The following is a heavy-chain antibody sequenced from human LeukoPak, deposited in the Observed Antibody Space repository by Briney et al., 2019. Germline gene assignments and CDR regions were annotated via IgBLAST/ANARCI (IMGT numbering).Heavy chain of an antibody. CDR2: INPNTGVT. J-gene: IGHJ4*02. Sequence: ASVKVSCKASGYTFTGYYMHWVRQAPGQGLEWMGWINPNTGVTNYAQKLQGRITMTRDTSISTAYMELSRLTSDDTAVYYCARGRLERLRNDFDYWGQGTLVTVSS. V-gene: IGHV1-2*02. CDR1: GYTFTGYY. D-gene: IGHD5-12*01. CDR3: ARGRLERLRNDFDY.